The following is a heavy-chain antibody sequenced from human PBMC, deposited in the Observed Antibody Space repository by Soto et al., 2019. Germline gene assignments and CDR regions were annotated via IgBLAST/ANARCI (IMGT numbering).Heavy chain of an antibody. CDR2: ISAYNGNT. Sequence: GASVKVSCKASGYTFTSHGISWVRQAPGQGLEWMGWISAYNGNTNYAQKLQGRVTMTTDTSTSTAYMELRSLRSDDTAVYYCARKSYRVTVRPDDALDIWGQGTMVTVSS. CDR1: GYTFTSHG. CDR3: ARKSYRVTVRPDDALDI. D-gene: IGHD3-16*02. J-gene: IGHJ3*02. V-gene: IGHV1-18*01.